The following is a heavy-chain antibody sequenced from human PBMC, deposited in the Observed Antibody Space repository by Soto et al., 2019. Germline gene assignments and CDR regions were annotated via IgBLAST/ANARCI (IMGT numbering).Heavy chain of an antibody. Sequence: PSVKVSCKTSGYTFSNYAISWVRQAPGQGLEWMGWVSPYNGNANYTEKFQGRVSMTTDTSTTTAYMELTSLTSDDTPIYSCARAISLIMAAPDYWGQGTLVTVSS. CDR3: ARAISLIMAAPDY. CDR1: GYTFSNYA. CDR2: VSPYNGNA. V-gene: IGHV1-18*04. J-gene: IGHJ4*02. D-gene: IGHD2-8*01.